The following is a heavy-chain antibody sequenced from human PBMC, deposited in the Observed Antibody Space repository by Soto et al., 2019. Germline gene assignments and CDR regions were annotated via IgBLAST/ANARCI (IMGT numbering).Heavy chain of an antibody. CDR3: ARDRIYDSSGPDDY. J-gene: IGHJ4*02. CDR1: GYTFTSYG. V-gene: IGHV1-18*04. CDR2: ISAYNGNT. D-gene: IGHD3-22*01. Sequence: ASVKVSCKASGYTFTSYGISWVRQAAGQGLEWMGWISAYNGNTNYAQKLQGRVTMTTDTSTSAAYMELRSLRSDDTAVYYCARDRIYDSSGPDDYWGQGTLVTVSS.